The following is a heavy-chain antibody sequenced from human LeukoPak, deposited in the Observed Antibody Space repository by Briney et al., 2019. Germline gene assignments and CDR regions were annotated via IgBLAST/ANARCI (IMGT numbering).Heavy chain of an antibody. V-gene: IGHV4-39*07. Sequence: SETLSLTCAVSGGSISSNSYYWGWIRQPPGKGLEWIGEINHSGSTNYNPSLKSRVTISVDTSKNQFSLKLSSVTAADTAVYYCASRGNRGVRGVHRLDYWGQGTLVTVSS. CDR2: INHSGST. J-gene: IGHJ4*02. D-gene: IGHD3-10*01. CDR3: ASRGNRGVRGVHRLDY. CDR1: GGSISSNSYY.